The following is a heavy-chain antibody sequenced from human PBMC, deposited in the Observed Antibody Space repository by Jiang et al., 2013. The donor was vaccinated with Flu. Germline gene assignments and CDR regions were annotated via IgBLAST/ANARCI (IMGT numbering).Heavy chain of an antibody. J-gene: IGHJ4*02. Sequence: GSGLVKPSETLSLTCTVSGGSISSSSYYWGWIRQPPGKGLEWIGSIYYSGSTYYNPSLKSRVTISVDTSKNQFSLKLSSVTAADTAVYYCARPSQSSTSCYPSCVNFDYWGQGTLVTVSS. D-gene: IGHD2-2*01. CDR2: IYYSGST. CDR3: ARPSQSSTSCYPSCVNFDY. CDR1: GGSISSSSYY. V-gene: IGHV4-39*01.